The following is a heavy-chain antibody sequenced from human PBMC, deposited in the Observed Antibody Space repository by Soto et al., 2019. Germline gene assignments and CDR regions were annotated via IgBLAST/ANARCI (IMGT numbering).Heavy chain of an antibody. V-gene: IGHV3-23*01. D-gene: IGHD6-19*01. CDR1: GFTFSSYA. CDR2: ISGSGGST. CDR3: AKEGEHSSGWANFDY. J-gene: IGHJ4*02. Sequence: EVPLLESGGGLVQPGGSLRLSCAASGFTFSSYAISWVRQAPGKGLEWVSAISGSGGSTYYADSVKGRFTISRDNSKNTLYLQMNSLRAEDTAVYYCAKEGEHSSGWANFDYWGQGTLVTVSS.